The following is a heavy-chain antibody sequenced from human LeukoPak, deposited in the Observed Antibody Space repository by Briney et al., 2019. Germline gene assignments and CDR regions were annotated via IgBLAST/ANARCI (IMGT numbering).Heavy chain of an antibody. D-gene: IGHD4-17*01. V-gene: IGHV3-23*01. CDR1: GFTFTSYA. CDR3: AKDRHGAYFDY. CDR2: ISGSAGST. Sequence: GGSLRLSCAASGFTFTSYAMSWVRQAPGKGLEWVSTISGSAGSTYYADSVKGRFTISRDNSKNTLYLQMNSLRAEDTAVYYCAKDRHGAYFDYWGQGTLVTVSS. J-gene: IGHJ4*02.